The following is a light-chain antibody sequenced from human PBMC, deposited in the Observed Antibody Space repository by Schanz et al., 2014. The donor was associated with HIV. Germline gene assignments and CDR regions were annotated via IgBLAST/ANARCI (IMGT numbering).Light chain of an antibody. CDR1: NSNIGRFS. V-gene: IGLV1-44*01. CDR2: NDN. J-gene: IGLJ3*02. Sequence: QSVLTQPPSASETPGQRVIISCSGDNSNIGRFSVNWYQQVPGTAPKLLIYNDNQRPSGVPDRFSGSSSGTSASLAVSGLQFEDEADYFCASWDDRWDGPVFGGGTKLTVL. CDR3: ASWDDRWDGPV.